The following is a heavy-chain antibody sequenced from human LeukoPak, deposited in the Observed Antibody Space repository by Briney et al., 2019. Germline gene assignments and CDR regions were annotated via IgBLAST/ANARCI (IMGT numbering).Heavy chain of an antibody. CDR2: ISSNGGST. V-gene: IGHV3-64*01. CDR3: ARDSGEYCSGGSCYHFDY. Sequence: GGSLRLSCAASGFTFSSYAMHWVRQAPGKGLEYVSAISSNGGSTYCANSVKGRFTISRDNSKNTLYLQMGSLRAEDMAVYYCARDSGEYCSGGSCYHFDYWGQGTLVTVSS. D-gene: IGHD2-15*01. CDR1: GFTFSSYA. J-gene: IGHJ4*02.